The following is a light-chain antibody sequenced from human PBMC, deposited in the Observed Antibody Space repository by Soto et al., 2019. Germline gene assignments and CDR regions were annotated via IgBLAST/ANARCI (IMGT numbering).Light chain of an antibody. J-gene: IGLJ3*02. Sequence: QSVLTQPPSASGTPGQRVTISCSGGTSNIGSNTVNWYQQLPGTAPKLLIYSINQRPSGVPDRFSGSKSGTSASLAISGLQAEDEADYYCSSYTSTGTWVFGGGTQLTVL. CDR3: SSYTSTGTWV. CDR1: TSNIGSNT. V-gene: IGLV1-44*01. CDR2: SIN.